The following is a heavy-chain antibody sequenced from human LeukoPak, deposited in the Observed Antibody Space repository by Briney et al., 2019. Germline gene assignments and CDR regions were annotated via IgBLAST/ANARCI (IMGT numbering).Heavy chain of an antibody. CDR1: GFTFSSYG. D-gene: IGHD4-17*01. J-gene: IGHJ6*03. V-gene: IGHV3-30*02. CDR2: IRYDGSNK. Sequence: GGSLRLSCAASGFTFSSYGMHWVRQAPGKGLEWVAFIRYDGSNKYYADSVKGRFTISRDNSKNTLYLQMNSLRAEDTAVYYCARSYGDGRLYYMDVWGKGTTVTVSS. CDR3: ARSYGDGRLYYMDV.